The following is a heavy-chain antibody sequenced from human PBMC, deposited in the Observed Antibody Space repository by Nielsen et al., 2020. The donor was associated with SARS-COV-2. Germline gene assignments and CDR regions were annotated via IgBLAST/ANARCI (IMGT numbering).Heavy chain of an antibody. CDR3: ARTYYYDEGLAFDI. CDR1: GGSVSSGSYY. CDR2: IYYSGST. Sequence: LRLSCTVSGGSVSSGSYYWSWIRQPPGKGLEWIGYIYYSGSTYYNPSLKSRVTISVDTSKNQFSLKLSSVTAADTAVYYCARTYYYDEGLAFDIWGQGTMVTVSS. D-gene: IGHD3-22*01. V-gene: IGHV4-30-4*08. J-gene: IGHJ3*02.